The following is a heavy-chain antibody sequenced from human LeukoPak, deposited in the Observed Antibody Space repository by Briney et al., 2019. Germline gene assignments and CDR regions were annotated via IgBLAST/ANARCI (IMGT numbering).Heavy chain of an antibody. Sequence: SETLSLTCGVSGGSISSTNLWNWVRQPPGKGLEWIGEIYHSGSTNYNPSLKSRVSISIDKSKNQFSLKLSSVTAADTAIYYCARDDFVDIAMVRLYHWGQGTLVTVSS. D-gene: IGHD5-18*01. CDR3: ARDDFVDIAMVRLYH. CDR1: GGSISSTNL. V-gene: IGHV4-4*02. J-gene: IGHJ5*02. CDR2: IYHSGST.